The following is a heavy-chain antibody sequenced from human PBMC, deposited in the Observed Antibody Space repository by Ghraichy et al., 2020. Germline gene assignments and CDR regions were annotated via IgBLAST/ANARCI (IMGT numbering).Heavy chain of an antibody. V-gene: IGHV4-59*08. CDR3: ARVSYASGRLWLDP. D-gene: IGHD3-10*01. J-gene: IGHJ5*02. CDR1: GGSISGYY. Sequence: ESLNISCTVSGGSISGYYWSWIRQPPGKGLEWIGYIYYSGSTSYTPSLASRVIISIDTSKKQFSLKVTSVTAADTAVYYCARVSYASGRLWLDPWGQGTLVTVSS. CDR2: IYYSGST.